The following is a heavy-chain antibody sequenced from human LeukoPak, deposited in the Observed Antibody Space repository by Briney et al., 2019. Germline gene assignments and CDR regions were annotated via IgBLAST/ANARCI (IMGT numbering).Heavy chain of an antibody. CDR1: GFTFSSSA. CDR2: ISNNGGYT. CDR3: AAARRSRYGWFDP. D-gene: IGHD6-6*01. V-gene: IGHV3-23*01. J-gene: IGHJ5*02. Sequence: PGGSLRLSCAASGFTFSSSAMSWVRQAPGKGLEWVSAISNNGGYTYYADSVQGRFTIPRDNSKNTLYLQMNSLRAEDTAVYYCAAARRSRYGWFDPWGQGTLVTVSS.